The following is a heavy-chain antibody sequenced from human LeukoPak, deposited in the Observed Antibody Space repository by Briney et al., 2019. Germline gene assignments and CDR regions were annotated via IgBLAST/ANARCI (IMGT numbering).Heavy chain of an antibody. V-gene: IGHV4-4*07. D-gene: IGHD3-16*02. CDR2: IYTSGST. CDR3: ASSSWDRFGGVIAYFDY. J-gene: IGHJ4*02. CDR1: GGSISSYY. Sequence: SETLSLTCTVSGGSISSYYWSWIRQPAGKGLEWIRRIYTSGSTNYNPSLKSRVTMSVDTSKNQFSLKLSSVTAADTAVYYCASSSWDRFGGVIAYFDYWGQGTLVTVSS.